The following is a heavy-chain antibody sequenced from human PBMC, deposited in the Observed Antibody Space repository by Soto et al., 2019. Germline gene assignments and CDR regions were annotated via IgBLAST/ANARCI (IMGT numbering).Heavy chain of an antibody. CDR3: VKSPRSGFDAPWDF. V-gene: IGHV3-23*01. J-gene: IGHJ4*02. D-gene: IGHD3-22*01. CDR1: GFTFSSDA. CDR2: ISGSGDQT. Sequence: EVQLLESGGGLVQPGGSLRLSCAATGFTFSSDAMNWVRQTPGKGLEWVSGISGSGDQTYYADSVKGRFTISRDNSKNTLFLQVNSLRVEDTGLYYCVKSPRSGFDAPWDFWGQGAQVTVSS.